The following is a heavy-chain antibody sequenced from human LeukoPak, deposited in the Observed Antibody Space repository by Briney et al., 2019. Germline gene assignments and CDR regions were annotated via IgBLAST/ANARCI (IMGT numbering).Heavy chain of an antibody. CDR3: AKKYADSRPFYDY. CDR1: GFSFTSYA. Sequence: GGSLRLSCAASGFSFTSYATTWVRHTPEEWLGWVSAISGDGVYAYYTDSVRGRFTSSRDNSTNTLFLQMNSVRAEDTAIYFCAKKYADSRPFYDYWGQGILVIVSS. J-gene: IGHJ4*02. V-gene: IGHV3-23*01. D-gene: IGHD4-17*01. CDR2: ISGDGVYA.